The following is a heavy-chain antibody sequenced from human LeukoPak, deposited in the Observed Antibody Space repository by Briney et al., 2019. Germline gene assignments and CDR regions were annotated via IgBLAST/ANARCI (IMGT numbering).Heavy chain of an antibody. CDR2: IKSKTDGGTT. Sequence: TGGSLRLSCAASGFTFSNAWMSWVRQAPGKGLEWVGRIKSKTDGGTTDYAAPAKGRFTISRDDSKNTLYLQMNSLKTEDTAVYYCTTDLIAARPLCYWGQGTLVTVSS. CDR3: TTDLIAARPLCY. D-gene: IGHD6-6*01. J-gene: IGHJ4*02. CDR1: GFTFSNAW. V-gene: IGHV3-15*01.